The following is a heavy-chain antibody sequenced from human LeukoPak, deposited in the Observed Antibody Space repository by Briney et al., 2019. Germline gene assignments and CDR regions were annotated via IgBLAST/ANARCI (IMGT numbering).Heavy chain of an antibody. D-gene: IGHD1-7*01. CDR2: INHSGST. Sequence: PSETLSLTCGVHGGSFSGNYWTWIRQPPGKGLEWIGQINHSGSTNYNSSLKSRVTMSVDTSKKQFSLNLNSVTAADTAVYYCARAPAATGTIDFWGQGTLLTVSS. CDR1: GGSFSGNY. V-gene: IGHV4-34*01. CDR3: ARAPAATGTIDF. J-gene: IGHJ4*02.